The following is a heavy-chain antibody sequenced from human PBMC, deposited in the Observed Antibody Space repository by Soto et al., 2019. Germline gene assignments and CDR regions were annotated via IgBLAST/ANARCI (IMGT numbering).Heavy chain of an antibody. Sequence: GGSLRLSCAASGFTFSNYAVTWVRQAPGKGLEWVSTISGSGGSTYYADSVKGRFTISRDNAKNTLYLQMNSLRAEDTAVYYCARGPFYGSSWGQGTLVTVSS. D-gene: IGHD6-13*01. CDR1: GFTFSNYA. V-gene: IGHV3-23*01. J-gene: IGHJ4*02. CDR2: ISGSGGST. CDR3: ARGPFYGSS.